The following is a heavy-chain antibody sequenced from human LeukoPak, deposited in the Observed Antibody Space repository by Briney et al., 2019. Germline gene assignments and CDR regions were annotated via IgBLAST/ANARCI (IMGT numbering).Heavy chain of an antibody. V-gene: IGHV3-7*01. D-gene: IGHD3-10*01. Sequence: TGGSLRLSCAASGFTFSDDFMSWVRQAPGKGLEWVANIKQDGSEKYYVDSVKGRFTISRDNAKNSLYLQMNSLRAEDTAVYYCARSPTHTGLWFGELPLYYFDYWGQGTLVIVSS. CDR2: IKQDGSEK. CDR1: GFTFSDDF. J-gene: IGHJ4*02. CDR3: ARSPTHTGLWFGELPLYYFDY.